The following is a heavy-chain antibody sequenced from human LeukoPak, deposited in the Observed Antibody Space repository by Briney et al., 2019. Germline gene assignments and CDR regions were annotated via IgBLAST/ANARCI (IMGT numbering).Heavy chain of an antibody. J-gene: IGHJ4*01. V-gene: IGHV4-59*08. CDR3: ARHDEECPGEYCFLLSFDY. CDR1: GPSITNAC. CDR2: VHLIGRN. D-gene: IGHD2-8*02. Sequence: ESADTLSLTCPVSGPSITNACWSWIRQSRGKGLECIGYVHLIGRNDYNPSLRSRVSMSADTSKSQLSLRLTSVTAADTAVYFCARHDEECPGEYCFLLSFDYWGPGSLVTVSS.